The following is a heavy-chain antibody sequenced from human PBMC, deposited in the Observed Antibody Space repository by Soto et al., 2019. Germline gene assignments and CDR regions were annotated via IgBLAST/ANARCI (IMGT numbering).Heavy chain of an antibody. CDR3: AASESSRRVWYYYGMDV. CDR2: IVVGSGNT. J-gene: IGHJ6*02. D-gene: IGHD3-22*01. CDR1: GFTFTSSA. Sequence: SVKVSCKASGFTFTSSAVQWVRQARGQRLEWIGWIVVGSGNTNYAQKFQERVTITRDMSTSTAYMELSSLRSEDTAVYYSAASESSRRVWYYYGMDVWGQGTTVTVSS. V-gene: IGHV1-58*01.